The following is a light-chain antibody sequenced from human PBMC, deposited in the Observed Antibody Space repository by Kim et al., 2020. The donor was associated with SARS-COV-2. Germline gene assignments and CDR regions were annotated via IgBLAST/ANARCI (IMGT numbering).Light chain of an antibody. CDR3: QVWDSSSDHRV. J-gene: IGLJ3*02. Sequence: APGKTAWFTCGVDNIGRKSVRWYQQKPGQAPVLFIYYFSDRPSGIPERFSGSNSGNSATLTISRVEAGDEADYYCQVWDSSSDHRVFGGGTQRTFL. V-gene: IGLV3-21*04. CDR1: NIGRKS. CDR2: YFS.